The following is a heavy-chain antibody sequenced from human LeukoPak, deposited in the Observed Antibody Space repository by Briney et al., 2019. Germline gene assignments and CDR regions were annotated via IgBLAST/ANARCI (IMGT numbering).Heavy chain of an antibody. CDR3: ARGRYYYDSSGYYYGHFDY. V-gene: IGHV1-69*05. CDR1: GGTFSSYA. D-gene: IGHD3-22*01. CDR2: IIPIFGTA. J-gene: IGHJ4*02. Sequence: ASVKVSCKASGGTFSSYAISWVRQAPGQGLEWMGGIIPIFGTANYAQKFQGRVTITTDESTSTAYMELSSLRSEDTAVYYCARGRYYYDSSGYYYGHFDYWGLGTLVTVSS.